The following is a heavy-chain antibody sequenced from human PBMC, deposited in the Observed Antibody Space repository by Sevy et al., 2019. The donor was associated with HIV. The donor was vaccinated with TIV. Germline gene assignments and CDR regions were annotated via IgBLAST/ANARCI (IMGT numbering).Heavy chain of an antibody. V-gene: IGHV3-48*01. J-gene: IGHJ4*02. CDR3: VRTVSGSYRYDDY. CDR2: ITRRDSAR. CDR1: GFSFSTYN. D-gene: IGHD3-16*02. Sequence: GGCLRLSCGASGFSFSTYNMNWVRQAPGKGLEWVSYITRRDSARDYADSVKGRFIISRDNAKNSLFLQMNSLRVEDTAVYYCVRTVSGSYRYDDYWGQGTLVTVSS.